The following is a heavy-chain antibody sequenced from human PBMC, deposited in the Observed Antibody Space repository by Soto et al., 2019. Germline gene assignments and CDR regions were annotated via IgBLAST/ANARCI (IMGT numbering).Heavy chain of an antibody. CDR2: FNPGSGRT. D-gene: IGHD3-16*01. J-gene: IGHJ4*01. V-gene: IGHV1-2*02. CDR1: GFIFSDHC. CDR3: ARDKGNGGDLPYDY. Sequence: ASVKVSCKASGFIFSDHCLHWVRQAPGQRPEWLGWFNPGSGRTNFAQKFRGRVTLTGDTSTTTVYMELTSLTSDDTAGYTCARDKGNGGDLPYDYWGQ.